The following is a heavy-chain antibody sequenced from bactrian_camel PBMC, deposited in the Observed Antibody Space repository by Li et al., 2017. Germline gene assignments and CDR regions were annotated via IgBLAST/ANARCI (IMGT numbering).Heavy chain of an antibody. CDR3: APQAVAGTGGVCLGY. Sequence: VQLVESGGGSVQVGGSLTLSCAVSGYTSSDFCMDWFRQAPGKEREVVAIIYSGGTGTYYADSVKGRFTISRDNGQNTMWLQMDNLNSEDTAVYYCAPQAVAGTGGVCLGYWGQGTQVTVS. D-gene: IGHD7*01. CDR2: IYSGGTGT. CDR1: GYTSSDFC. V-gene: IGHV3S6*01. J-gene: IGHJ6*01.